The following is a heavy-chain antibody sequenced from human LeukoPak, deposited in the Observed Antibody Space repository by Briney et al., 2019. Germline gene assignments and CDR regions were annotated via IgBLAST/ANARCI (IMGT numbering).Heavy chain of an antibody. V-gene: IGHV4-59*01. CDR2: IYYSGST. J-gene: IGHJ4*02. CDR3: ARAPEGRRRHFDY. D-gene: IGHD1-14*01. Sequence: SETLSLTCTVSGGSISSYYWSWIRQPPGKGLEWIGYIYYSGSTNYNPSLKSRVTISVDTSKNQFSLKLSSVTAADTAVYYCARAPEGRRRHFDYWGQGTLVTVSS. CDR1: GGSISSYY.